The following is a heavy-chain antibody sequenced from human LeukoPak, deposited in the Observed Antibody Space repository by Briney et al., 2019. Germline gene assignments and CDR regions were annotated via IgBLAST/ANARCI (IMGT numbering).Heavy chain of an antibody. Sequence: ESGPTLLNPPQPLTLTCTFSGFSLGTSGMWVSWIRQPPGKGLEWIGYIYYSGSTNYNPSPKSRVTISVDTSKSQFSLKLSSVTAADTAVYYCARSGGDYDSTGYYGYWGQGTLVTVSS. CDR3: ARSGGDYDSTGYYGY. J-gene: IGHJ4*02. CDR2: IYYSGST. CDR1: GFSLGTSGMW. V-gene: IGHV4-61*08. D-gene: IGHD3-22*01.